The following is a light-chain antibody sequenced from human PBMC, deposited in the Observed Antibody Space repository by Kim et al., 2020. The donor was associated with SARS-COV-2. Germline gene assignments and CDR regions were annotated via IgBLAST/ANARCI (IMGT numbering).Light chain of an antibody. Sequence: GDRVTITCRASQTIGNKLAWYQQKPGKAPRLLIYDASSLKSGVPSRFSGTGSETEFTLTISSLQPDDFVTYYCQQYNGYSTFGQGTKVEIK. CDR1: QTIGNK. CDR3: QQYNGYST. J-gene: IGKJ1*01. V-gene: IGKV1-5*01. CDR2: DAS.